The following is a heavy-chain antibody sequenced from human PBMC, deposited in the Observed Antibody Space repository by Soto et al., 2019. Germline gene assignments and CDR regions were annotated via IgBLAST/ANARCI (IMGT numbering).Heavy chain of an antibody. V-gene: IGHV4-30-2*01. CDR2: IYHNGST. CDR3: ARSALTVATAPWFDP. J-gene: IGHJ5*02. Sequence: QLQLQESGSGRVKPSQTLSLTCTVSGGSISSGGYSWSWIRQPPGKGLEWIGYIYHNGSTYYNPSLKSRVTISVDRSKNQFSLKLSSVTAADTAVYYCARSALTVATAPWFDPWGQGTLVTVSS. D-gene: IGHD4-17*01. CDR1: GGSISSGGYS.